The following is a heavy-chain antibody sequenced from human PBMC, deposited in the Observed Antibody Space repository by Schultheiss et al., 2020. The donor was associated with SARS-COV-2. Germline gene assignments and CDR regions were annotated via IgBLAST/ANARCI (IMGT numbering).Heavy chain of an antibody. CDR3: VHSLYSGYTDS. Sequence: SGPTLVKPTQTLTLTCTFSGFSLSSSGMRVSWIRQPPGKALEWLALIYWDDDKRYSPSLKSRLTITKGTSKNQVLLSLTNMDPVDTATYYCVHSLYSGYTDSWGQGTLVTVSS. CDR1: GFSLSSSGMR. J-gene: IGHJ5*01. D-gene: IGHD5-12*01. V-gene: IGHV2-5*08. CDR2: IYWDDDK.